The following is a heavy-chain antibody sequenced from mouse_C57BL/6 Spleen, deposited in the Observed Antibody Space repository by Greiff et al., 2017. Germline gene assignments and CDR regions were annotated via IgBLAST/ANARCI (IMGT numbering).Heavy chain of an antibody. CDR3: ASCLTFDF. J-gene: IGHJ2*01. CDR2: IYPGDGDT. Sequence: VQLQQSGPELVKPGASVKISCKASGYAFSSSWMNWVKQRPGKGLEWIGRIYPGDGDTNYNGKFKGKATLTADKSSSTAYMQLSSLTFEDSAVYFCASCLTFDFLCGGTTLTVSS. D-gene: IGHD1-3*01. CDR1: GYAFSSSW. V-gene: IGHV1-82*01.